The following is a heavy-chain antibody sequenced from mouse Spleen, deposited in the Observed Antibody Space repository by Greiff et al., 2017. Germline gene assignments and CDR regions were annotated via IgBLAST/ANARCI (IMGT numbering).Heavy chain of an antibody. J-gene: IGHJ4*01. Sequence: EVKVVESEGGLVQPGSSMKLSCTASGFTFSDYYMAWVRQVPEKGLEWVANINYDGSSTYYLDSLKSRFIISRDNAKNILYLQMSSLKSEDTATYYCARGPGYAMDYWGQGTSVTVSS. CDR3: ARGPGYAMDY. V-gene: IGHV5-16*01. CDR1: GFTFSDYY. CDR2: INYDGSST.